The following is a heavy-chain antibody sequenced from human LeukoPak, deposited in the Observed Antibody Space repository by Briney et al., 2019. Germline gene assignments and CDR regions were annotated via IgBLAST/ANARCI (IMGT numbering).Heavy chain of an antibody. CDR2: IAYDGSNK. V-gene: IGHV3-30-3*01. Sequence: RRSLRLSCAPYGFTPSSYAMHWVRQAPGKGLEWVAVIAYDGSNKYYADSVKGRFTISRDNSKNTLYLQMNSLRAEDTAVYYCARDIAAAGSHFDYWGQGTLVTVSS. D-gene: IGHD6-13*01. CDR3: ARDIAAAGSHFDY. J-gene: IGHJ4*02. CDR1: GFTPSSYA.